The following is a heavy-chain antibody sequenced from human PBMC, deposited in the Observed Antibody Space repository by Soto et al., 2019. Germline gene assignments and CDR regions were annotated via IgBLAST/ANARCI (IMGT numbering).Heavy chain of an antibody. D-gene: IGHD1-1*01. CDR1: GDSVSSNSAA. J-gene: IGHJ4*02. CDR3: ARGQDDCNEGVYFDY. Sequence: SQALSLTCAISGDSVSSNSAAWNCIRQSPSRGLEWLGRTYYRSKWYNDYAVSVKSRITINPDTSKNQFSLQLNSVTPEDTAVYYCARGQDDCNEGVYFDYWGQGTLVTVSS. V-gene: IGHV6-1*01. CDR2: TYYRSKWYN.